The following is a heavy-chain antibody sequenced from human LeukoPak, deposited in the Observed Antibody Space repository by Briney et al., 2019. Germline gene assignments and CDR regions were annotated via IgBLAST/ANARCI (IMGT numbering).Heavy chain of an antibody. J-gene: IGHJ4*02. CDR3: ARVPPGTVTYFDY. D-gene: IGHD4-17*01. Sequence: PSETLSLTRTVSGGSISSYYWTWIRQSPGKGLEWIGEINHSGGTNYNPSLKSRVTISVDTSKNQFSLKMSSVTAADTAVYYCARVPPGTVTYFDYWGQGTLVTVSS. CDR1: GGSISSYY. V-gene: IGHV4-34*01. CDR2: INHSGGT.